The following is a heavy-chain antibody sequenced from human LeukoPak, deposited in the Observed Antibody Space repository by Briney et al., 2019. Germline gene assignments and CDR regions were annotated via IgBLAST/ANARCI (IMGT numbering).Heavy chain of an antibody. D-gene: IGHD1-14*01. Sequence: SETLSLTCTVSGGSISSSSYYWGWIRQPPGKGLEWIGTIFYTGRTYYNPSLQSRVTISVDTSRNQFSLKLYSVTAADTAVYYCARHAFSNRYFDYWGQGTLVTVSS. CDR2: IFYTGRT. CDR3: ARHAFSNRYFDY. J-gene: IGHJ4*02. V-gene: IGHV4-39*01. CDR1: GGSISSSSYY.